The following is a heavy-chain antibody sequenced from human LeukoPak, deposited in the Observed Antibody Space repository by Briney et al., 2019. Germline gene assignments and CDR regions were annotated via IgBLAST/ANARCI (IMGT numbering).Heavy chain of an antibody. CDR1: GFPFSSNA. V-gene: IGHV3-23*01. D-gene: IGHD1-26*01. Sequence: GGSLRLSCAASGFPFSSNAMSWVRQAPGKGLEWVSTISGTGGSTYYADSVKGRFTISRDNSKNTVYLQMSSLRAEDTAIYYCAKDLCVSGSYRGYFDYWGQGTLVTVSS. J-gene: IGHJ4*02. CDR3: AKDLCVSGSYRGYFDY. CDR2: ISGTGGST.